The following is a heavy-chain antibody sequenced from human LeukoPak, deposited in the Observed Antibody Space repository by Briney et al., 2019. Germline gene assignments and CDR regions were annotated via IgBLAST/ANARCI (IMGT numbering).Heavy chain of an antibody. Sequence: ASVKVSCKAAGYSFTTFHINWVRQAPGQGPEWMGWVNPDTGNTGFAQKFQGRVTITQNSSLTTVYMELSSLTSEDTAIYYCAKGAGGFSYYNWFDPWGQGTLVTVSS. CDR3: AKGAGGFSYYNWFDP. J-gene: IGHJ5*02. D-gene: IGHD5-18*01. CDR1: GYSFTTFH. V-gene: IGHV1-8*03. CDR2: VNPDTGNT.